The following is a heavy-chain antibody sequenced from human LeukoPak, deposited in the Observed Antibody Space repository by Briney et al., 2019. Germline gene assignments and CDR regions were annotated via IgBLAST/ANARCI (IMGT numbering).Heavy chain of an antibody. CDR2: IYYGGST. CDR3: ARGVTIFGVVIIGDYYYMDV. Sequence: SETLSLTCTVSGGSISSYYWSWIRQPPGKGLEWIGYIYYGGSTNYNPSLKSRVTISVDTSKNQFSLKLSSVTAADTAVYYCARGVTIFGVVIIGDYYYMDVWGKGTTVTVSS. J-gene: IGHJ6*03. V-gene: IGHV4-59*01. CDR1: GGSISSYY. D-gene: IGHD3-3*01.